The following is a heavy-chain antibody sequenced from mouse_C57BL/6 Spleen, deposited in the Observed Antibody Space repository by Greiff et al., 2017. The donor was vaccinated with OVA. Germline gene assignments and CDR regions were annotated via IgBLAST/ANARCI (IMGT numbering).Heavy chain of an antibody. V-gene: IGHV7-3*01. J-gene: IGHJ4*01. D-gene: IGHD3-2*02. Sequence: EVKVEESGGGLVQPGGSLSLSCAASGFTFTDYYMSWVRQPPGKALEWLGFIRNKANGYTTEYSASVKGRFTISRDNSQSILYLQMNALRAEDSATYYCARPSGTGSAMDYWGQGTSVTVSS. CDR2: IRNKANGYTT. CDR1: GFTFTDYY. CDR3: ARPSGTGSAMDY.